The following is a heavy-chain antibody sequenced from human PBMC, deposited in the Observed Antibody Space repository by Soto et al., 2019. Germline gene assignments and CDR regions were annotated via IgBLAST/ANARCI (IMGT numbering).Heavy chain of an antibody. CDR1: GYTFSTYA. J-gene: IGHJ5*01. CDR3: ARHGSPRPPGNWFDS. CDR2: IIAGNKDT. V-gene: IGHV1-3*01. D-gene: IGHD3-10*01. Sequence: QVELVQSGAEVKEPGASVKLSCKASGYTFSTYAMHWVRQAPGQSLEWMGWIIAGNKDTRSSQKVQGRVTFTSDTSANIGYMELRSLRSEDTAVYYCARHGSPRPPGNWFDSWSQGTLVTVSS.